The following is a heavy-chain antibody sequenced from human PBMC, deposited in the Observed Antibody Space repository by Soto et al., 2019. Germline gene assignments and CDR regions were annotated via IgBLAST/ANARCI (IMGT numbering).Heavy chain of an antibody. CDR2: ISWNSGSI. Sequence: EVQLVESGGGLVQPGRSLRLSCAASGFTFDDYAMHWVRQAPGKGLERVSGISWNSGSIGYADSVRGRFTISRDNAKNSLYLQMNSLRAEDTALYYCAKDRGIAVARGYFAYWGQGTLVTVSS. CDR1: GFTFDDYA. V-gene: IGHV3-9*01. J-gene: IGHJ4*02. CDR3: AKDRGIAVARGYFAY. D-gene: IGHD6-19*01.